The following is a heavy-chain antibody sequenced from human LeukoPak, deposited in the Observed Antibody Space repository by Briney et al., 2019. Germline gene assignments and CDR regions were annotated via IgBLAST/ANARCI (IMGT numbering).Heavy chain of an antibody. J-gene: IGHJ4*02. V-gene: IGHV3-23*01. D-gene: IGHD3-3*01. CDR2: IGGRDGST. CDR3: AKCLYDFWSGGFDR. CDR1: GFPFTNHA. Sequence: APLRVSCVISGFPFTNHAKTWGRQAPGEGVEWVSAIGGRDGSTYYRDSVVGRFTISRDNSKNTLYLQMDSLRAEDTAVYYCAKCLYDFWSGGFDRWGQGSLVTVSS.